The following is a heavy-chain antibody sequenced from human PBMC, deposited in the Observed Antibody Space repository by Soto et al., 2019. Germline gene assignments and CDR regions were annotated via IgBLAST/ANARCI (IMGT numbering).Heavy chain of an antibody. V-gene: IGHV1-2*02. J-gene: IGHJ4*02. D-gene: IGHD3-22*01. Sequence: QVQLVQSGTEVKKPGASVKVSCKASGYMFTGNYMHWVRQAPGQGLEYMGWINPNSGATNYAQKFQGRVTMTWDTSISTAYVELSRLRSDDTAVYYCAPHYPDSSGYFDHSGQGTLVTVSS. CDR3: APHYPDSSGYFDH. CDR1: GYMFTGNY. CDR2: INPNSGAT.